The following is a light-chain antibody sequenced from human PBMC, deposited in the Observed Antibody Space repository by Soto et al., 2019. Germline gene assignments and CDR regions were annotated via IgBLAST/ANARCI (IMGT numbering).Light chain of an antibody. CDR2: EVY. V-gene: IGLV2-8*01. Sequence: QSAPTQPPSASGSPGQSVTSSCTGTSSDVGGYNYVSWYQQYPGKAPKLMIYEVYKRHSGVPDRFSGSKSGNTASLTVSGLQPEDEADYYCSAYAGSSTWVFGGGTKLTVL. CDR3: SAYAGSSTWV. CDR1: SSDVGGYNY. J-gene: IGLJ2*01.